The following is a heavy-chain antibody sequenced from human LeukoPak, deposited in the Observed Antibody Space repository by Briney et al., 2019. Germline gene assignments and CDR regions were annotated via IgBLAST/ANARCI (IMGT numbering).Heavy chain of an antibody. J-gene: IGHJ4*02. CDR2: ISSSSSYI. CDR3: ATSPVGLRYFDWPMGYDY. Sequence: GGSLRLSCAASGFTFSSYSMNWVRQAPGKGLEWASSISSSSSYIYYADSVKGRFTISRDNAKNSLYLQMNSLRAEDTAVYYCATSPVGLRYFDWPMGYDYWGQGTLVTVSS. V-gene: IGHV3-21*01. D-gene: IGHD3-9*01. CDR1: GFTFSSYS.